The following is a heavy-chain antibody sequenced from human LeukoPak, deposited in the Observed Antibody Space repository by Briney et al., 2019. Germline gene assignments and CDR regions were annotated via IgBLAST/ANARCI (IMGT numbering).Heavy chain of an antibody. D-gene: IGHD3-10*01. CDR1: GLPFSCYG. CDR2: IRYDGSNK. Sequence: PGGSLRLFCAASGLPFSCYGMQWARQAPGKGLEWVAFIRYDGSNKYYADSVKGRFPISRDNSKNTLYLQMNTLRAEDTAVYHCSKEMVRGVIKRRNWFDPWGEETLVTVSS. CDR3: SKEMVRGVIKRRNWFDP. J-gene: IGHJ5*02. V-gene: IGHV3-30*02.